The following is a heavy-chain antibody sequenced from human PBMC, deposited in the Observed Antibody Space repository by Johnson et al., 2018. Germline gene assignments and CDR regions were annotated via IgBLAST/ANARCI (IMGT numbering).Heavy chain of an antibody. CDR1: GGTFRNYA. D-gene: IGHD5-24*01. Sequence: QVQLVQSGAEVTKPGSSVKVSCKASGGTFRNYAINWVRPAPGQGLQWMGGIITIFATTHYAQNFQGRVTITADESTSTAYMELSSLRSEDTAVSYCARGEGRGPFYGMDVWGQGTTVTVSS. J-gene: IGHJ6*02. V-gene: IGHV1-69*01. CDR3: ARGEGRGPFYGMDV. CDR2: IITIFATT.